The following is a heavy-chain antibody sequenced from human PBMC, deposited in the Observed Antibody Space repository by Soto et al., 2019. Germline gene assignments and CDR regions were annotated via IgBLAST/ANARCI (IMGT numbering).Heavy chain of an antibody. D-gene: IGHD4-4*01. CDR1: GFSFSNYA. J-gene: IGHJ5*02. V-gene: IGHV3-23*01. CDR2: IDSGGGST. CDR3: TKEHSNYPDNWFDP. Sequence: EVQLLVSGGGSVQPGGSLRLYCAASGFSFSNYAMSWVRQAPGTGLEWVSAIDSGGGSTYYAASVKGRFSISRDNSMNTLYLQMNSLRAEDPAIYYCTKEHSNYPDNWFDPWGQGTLVTVSS.